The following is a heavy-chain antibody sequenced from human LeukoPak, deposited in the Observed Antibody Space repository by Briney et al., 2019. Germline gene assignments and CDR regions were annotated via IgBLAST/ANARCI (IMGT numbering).Heavy chain of an antibody. CDR2: INPKSGDT. CDR3: ARDGGLPVGYFDL. J-gene: IGHJ2*01. D-gene: IGHD2-21*01. Sequence: ASMKVSCKASGYMFIGYYMHWVRQAPGQGLEWMGWINPKSGDTNYAQKFQGRVTMTRDTSISTAYMELSRLRSDDTAVYYCARDGGLPVGYFDLWGRGTLVTVSS. CDR1: GYMFIGYY. V-gene: IGHV1-2*02.